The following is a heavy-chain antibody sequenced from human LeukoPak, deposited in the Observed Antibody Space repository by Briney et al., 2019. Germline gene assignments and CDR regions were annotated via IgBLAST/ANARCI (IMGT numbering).Heavy chain of an antibody. Sequence: ASVTVSCKVSGYTLTELSMHWVRQAPGKGLEWMGGFDPEDGETIYAQKFQGRVTMTEDTSTDTAYMELSSLRSEDTAVYYCATAEYNWNDGVDWFDPWGQGTLVTVSS. CDR3: ATAEYNWNDGVDWFDP. CDR1: GYTLTELS. D-gene: IGHD1-1*01. CDR2: FDPEDGET. V-gene: IGHV1-24*01. J-gene: IGHJ5*02.